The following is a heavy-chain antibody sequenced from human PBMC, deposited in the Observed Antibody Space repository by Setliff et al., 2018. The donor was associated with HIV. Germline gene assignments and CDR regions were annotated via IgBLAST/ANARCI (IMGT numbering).Heavy chain of an antibody. J-gene: IGHJ4*02. D-gene: IGHD3-22*01. Sequence: SVKVSCKAPGGAFSSYAFSWVRQAPGQGLEWMGGIIPVFRRGDNAQRFQGRVTITADESTTTVYMELSRLRSEDTAVYYCVRGPSSYYDSSGYYYSQFRYWGQGTLVTVSS. CDR3: VRGPSSYYDSSGYYYSQFRY. V-gene: IGHV1-69*13. CDR2: IIPVFRRG. CDR1: GGAFSSYA.